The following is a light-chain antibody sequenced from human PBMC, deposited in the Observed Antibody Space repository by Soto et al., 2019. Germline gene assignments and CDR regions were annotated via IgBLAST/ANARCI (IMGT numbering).Light chain of an antibody. Sequence: DIVMTQSPDSLAVSLGERATINCKSSQSIFYSSNNKNYLAWYQQRPGQPPRLLIYWASTRVSGVPDRFSGSGSGTDFALPISSLQDEDVAVYYCQQYYSSPTWTFGQGTKVEIK. V-gene: IGKV4-1*01. J-gene: IGKJ1*01. CDR3: QQYYSSPTWT. CDR2: WAS. CDR1: QSIFYSSNNKNY.